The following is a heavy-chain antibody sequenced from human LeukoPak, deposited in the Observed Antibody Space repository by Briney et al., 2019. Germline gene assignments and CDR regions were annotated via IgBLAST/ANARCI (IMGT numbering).Heavy chain of an antibody. D-gene: IGHD2-21*02. J-gene: IGHJ4*02. CDR3: ARYCGGDRYRRWYFDY. CDR2: ISSSSSYI. V-gene: IGHV3-21*01. CDR1: GFTFSSYS. Sequence: GGSLRLSCAASGFTFSSYSMNWVRQAPGKGLEWVSSISSSSSYIYYADSVKGRFTISRDNAKNSLYLQMNSLRAEDTAVYYCARYCGGDRYRRWYFDYWGQGTLVTVSS.